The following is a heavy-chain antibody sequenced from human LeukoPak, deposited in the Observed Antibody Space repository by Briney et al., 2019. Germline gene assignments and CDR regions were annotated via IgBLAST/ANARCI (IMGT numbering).Heavy chain of an antibody. CDR2: ISWNSGSI. CDR1: GFIFDDYA. Sequence: PGRSLRLSCAASGFIFDDYAMHWVRQAPGKGLEWVSGISWNSGSIGYADSVKGRFTISRDNAKNSLYLQMNSLRAEDTALYYCAKDIGMAPVGYYFDYWGQGTLVTVSS. J-gene: IGHJ4*02. CDR3: AKDIGMAPVGYYFDY. V-gene: IGHV3-9*01. D-gene: IGHD1-26*01.